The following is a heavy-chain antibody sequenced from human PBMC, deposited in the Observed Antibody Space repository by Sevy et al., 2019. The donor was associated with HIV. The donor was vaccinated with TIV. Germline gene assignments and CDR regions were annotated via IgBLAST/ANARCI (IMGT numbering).Heavy chain of an antibody. CDR3: AKGDSSSSYGMDV. D-gene: IGHD6-13*01. CDR2: ISYDGSNK. CDR1: GFTFSSYG. V-gene: IGHV3-30*18. J-gene: IGHJ6*02. Sequence: GGSLRLSCAASGFTFSSYGMHWVRQAPGKGLEWVEVISYDGSNKYYADSVKGRFTVSRDNSKNTLYLQMNSLRAEDTAVYYCAKGDSSSSYGMDVWGQGTTVTVSS.